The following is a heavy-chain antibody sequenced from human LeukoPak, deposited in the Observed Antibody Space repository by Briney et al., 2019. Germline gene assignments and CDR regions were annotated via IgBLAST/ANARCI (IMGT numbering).Heavy chain of an antibody. D-gene: IGHD6-19*01. V-gene: IGHV3-66*04. CDR2: IYTGGST. CDR3: AKRGYSSGWHSGSFDY. J-gene: IGHJ4*02. CDR1: GFTVSSNY. Sequence: GGSLRLSCAASGFTVSSNYMTWVRQAPGKGLEWVSVIYTGGSTYYADSVKGRFTISRDNSKNTVHLQMNSLRAEDTAVYYCAKRGYSSGWHSGSFDYWGQGTLVTVSS.